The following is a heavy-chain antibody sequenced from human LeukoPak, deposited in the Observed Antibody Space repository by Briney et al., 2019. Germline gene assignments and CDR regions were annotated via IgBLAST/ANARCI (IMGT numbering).Heavy chain of an antibody. V-gene: IGHV3-33*06. CDR2: IWYDGSNK. Sequence: PGRSLRLSCAASGFTFSSYGMHWVPQAPGKGLEWVAIIWYDGSNKYYADSVRGRFTISRDNFKNTLYLQMDSLRAEDTAVYYCAKVVEGGYGADYWGQGTLVTVSS. CDR3: AKVVEGGYGADY. D-gene: IGHD4-17*01. CDR1: GFTFSSYG. J-gene: IGHJ4*02.